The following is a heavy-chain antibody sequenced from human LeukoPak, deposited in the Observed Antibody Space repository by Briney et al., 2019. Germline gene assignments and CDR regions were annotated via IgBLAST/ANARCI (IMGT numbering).Heavy chain of an antibody. CDR3: ARDQEDYYYFDY. D-gene: IGHD3-10*01. V-gene: IGHV3-30*04. CDR1: GFTFSSYA. J-gene: IGHJ4*02. CDR2: ISYDGSNK. Sequence: GGSLRLSCAASGFTFSSYAMHWVRQAPGKGLEWVVVISYDGSNKYYADSVKGRFTISRDNSKNTLYLQMNSLRAEDTAVYYCARDQEDYYYFDYWGQGTLVTVSS.